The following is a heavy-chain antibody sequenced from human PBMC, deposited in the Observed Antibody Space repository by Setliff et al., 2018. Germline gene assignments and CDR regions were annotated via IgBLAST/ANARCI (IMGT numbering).Heavy chain of an antibody. V-gene: IGHV1-69*10. J-gene: IGHJ4*02. CDR2: IIPLSDIT. Sequence: GASVKVSCKVSGGAFTSHGVSWVRQAPGQGLEWMGGIIPLSDITSYAQALQGRVTITADKSTNTVNMELSSLRSEDTAVYYCARGGSPDCSTAGCRYGDYVYWGQGTQVTVSS. CDR1: GGAFTSHG. CDR3: ARGGSPDCSTAGCRYGDYVY. D-gene: IGHD2-2*01.